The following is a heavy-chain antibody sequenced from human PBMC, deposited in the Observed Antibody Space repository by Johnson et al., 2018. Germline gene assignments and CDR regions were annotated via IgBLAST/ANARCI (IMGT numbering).Heavy chain of an antibody. Sequence: QVQLVESGGGVVQXGRSXRLXCAASGFTFSSFAVHWVRQAPGKGLEWVAVISFDGSNKYYTDPVKGRFTISRDNATNSLYLQMNSLRAEDTAVYYCARVGYDFWSGYYNDAFDIWGQGTMVTVSS. D-gene: IGHD3-3*01. CDR3: ARVGYDFWSGYYNDAFDI. J-gene: IGHJ3*02. CDR1: GFTFSSFA. V-gene: IGHV3-30-3*01. CDR2: ISFDGSNK.